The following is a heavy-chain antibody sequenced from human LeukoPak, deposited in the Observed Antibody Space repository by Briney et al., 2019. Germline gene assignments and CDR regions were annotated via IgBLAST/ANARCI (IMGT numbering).Heavy chain of an antibody. CDR2: MNPNSGNT. CDR3: AIRGYYDSSGYSHYYFDY. Sequence: GASVKVSCKASGYTFTSYDINWVRQATGQGLEWMGWMNPNSGNTGYAQKFQGGVTMTRNTSISTAYMELSSLRSEDTAVYYCAIRGYYDSSGYSHYYFDYWGQGTLVTVSS. J-gene: IGHJ4*02. D-gene: IGHD3-22*01. CDR1: GYTFTSYD. V-gene: IGHV1-8*01.